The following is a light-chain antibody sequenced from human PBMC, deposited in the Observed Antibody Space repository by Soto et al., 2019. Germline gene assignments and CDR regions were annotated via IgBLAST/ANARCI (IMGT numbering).Light chain of an antibody. CDR2: GAS. J-gene: IGKJ5*01. CDR3: QQYYSTPIT. CDR1: QSVSSSY. Sequence: EIVLTQSPGTLSLSPGEIATLSCRASQSVSSSYLAWYQQKPGQAPRLLIYGASSRATGIPDRFSGSGSGTDFTLTISSLQAEDVAVYYCQQYYSTPITFGQGTRLEIK. V-gene: IGKV3-20*01.